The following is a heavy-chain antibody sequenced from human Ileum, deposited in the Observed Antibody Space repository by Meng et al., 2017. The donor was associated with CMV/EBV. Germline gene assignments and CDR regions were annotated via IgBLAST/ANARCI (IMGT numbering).Heavy chain of an antibody. D-gene: IGHD3-3*01. V-gene: IGHV2-5*01. CDR3: ASTERGDLGVVLSALDYYGLDV. J-gene: IGHJ6*02. CDR2: IYWNDDE. Sequence: SGPTLVKPTETVTLTCTFSGLSHNSRGAGVGWIRQSPGKALEWLALIYWNDDERYNPSLRGRLTITKDTSKNQVFLKMTNMAPEDSGTYYCASTERGDLGVVLSALDYYGLDVWGQGTTVTVSS. CDR1: GLSHNSRGAG.